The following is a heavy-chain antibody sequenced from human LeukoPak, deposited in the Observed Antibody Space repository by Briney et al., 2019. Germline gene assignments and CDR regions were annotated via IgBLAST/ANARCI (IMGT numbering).Heavy chain of an antibody. CDR2: IYSGGST. V-gene: IGHV3-66*01. D-gene: IGHD4-23*01. Sequence: PGGSLGLSCAASGFTVSSNYMSWVRQAPGKGLEWVSVIYSGGSTYYADSVKGRFTISRDNSKNTLYLQMNSLRAEDTAVYYCAKSPRGGNTDTKDYWGQGTLVTVSS. CDR1: GFTVSSNY. CDR3: AKSPRGGNTDTKDY. J-gene: IGHJ4*02.